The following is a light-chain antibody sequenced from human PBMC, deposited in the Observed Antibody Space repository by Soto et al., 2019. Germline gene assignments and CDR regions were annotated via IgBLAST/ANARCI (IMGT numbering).Light chain of an antibody. V-gene: IGKV1-33*01. CDR1: QSVGTW. J-gene: IGKJ5*01. CDR2: DAS. Sequence: IQMXXSPXTLSASGXGRVTITCRASQSVGTWVAWYQQKPGKAPKLLIYDASNLETGVPSRFSGSGSGTDFTFTISSLQPEDIATYYCHQYDNLPPTFGQGTRLEI. CDR3: HQYDNLPPT.